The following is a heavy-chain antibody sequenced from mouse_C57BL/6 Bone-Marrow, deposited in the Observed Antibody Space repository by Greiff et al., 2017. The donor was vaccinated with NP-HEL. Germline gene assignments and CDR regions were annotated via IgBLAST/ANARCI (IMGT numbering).Heavy chain of an antibody. J-gene: IGHJ1*03. V-gene: IGHV1-85*01. CDR1: GYTFTSYD. CDR3: ARDGTMIYSRYCDV. D-gene: IGHD2-4*01. CDR2: IYPRDGST. Sequence: QVQLKESGPELVKPGASVKLSCKASGYTFTSYDINWVKQRPGQGLEWIGWIYPRDGSTKYTEKFKGKATLTVDTSSSTAYMELHSLTSEDSAVFICARDGTMIYSRYCDVWGTGTTVTVSS.